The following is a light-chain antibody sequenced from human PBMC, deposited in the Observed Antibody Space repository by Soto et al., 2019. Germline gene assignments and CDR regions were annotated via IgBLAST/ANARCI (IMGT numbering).Light chain of an antibody. CDR1: QSVRSN. Sequence: EIVMTQSPVTLSVSPGERATLSCRASQSVRSNLAWYQQKPGQAPSLLIYGAFTRATGIPTRFSGTGSGTELTLTISSLQSEDFALYYCQQYNDWPLTFGQGTKVDIK. CDR2: GAF. V-gene: IGKV3-15*01. J-gene: IGKJ1*01. CDR3: QQYNDWPLT.